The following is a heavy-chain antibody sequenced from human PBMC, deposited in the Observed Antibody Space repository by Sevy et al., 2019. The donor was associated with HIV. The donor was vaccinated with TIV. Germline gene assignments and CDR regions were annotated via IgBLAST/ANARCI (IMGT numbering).Heavy chain of an antibody. Sequence: ASVKVSCKASGYTFTNYGISWERQAPGRGLEWMGWISAYNDNTNYAQSLQGRVTMTTDTSTNTAYMELRSLRSDDTAVYFCAKDRGYCSVGNCYSDSWGQGTLVTVSS. CDR2: ISAYNDNT. CDR3: AKDRGYCSVGNCYSDS. J-gene: IGHJ4*02. D-gene: IGHD2-15*01. V-gene: IGHV1-18*04. CDR1: GYTFTNYG.